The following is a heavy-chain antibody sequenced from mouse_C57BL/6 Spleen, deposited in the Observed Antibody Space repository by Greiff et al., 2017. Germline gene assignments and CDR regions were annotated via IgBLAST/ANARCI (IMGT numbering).Heavy chain of an antibody. CDR1: GFTFSDYG. J-gene: IGHJ4*01. V-gene: IGHV5-17*01. CDR3: ARSYYGSSPGAMDY. Sequence: EVKLVESGGGLVKPGGSLKLSCAASGFTFSDYGMHWVRQAPEKGLEWVAYISSGSSTIYYADPVKGRFTISRDNAKNTLFLQMTSLRSEDTAMYYCARSYYGSSPGAMDYWGQGTSVTVSS. D-gene: IGHD1-1*01. CDR2: ISSGSSTI.